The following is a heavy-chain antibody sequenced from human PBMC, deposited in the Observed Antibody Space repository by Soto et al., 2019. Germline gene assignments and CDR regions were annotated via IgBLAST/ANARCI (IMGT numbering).Heavy chain of an antibody. CDR1: GYTFTSYA. CDR2: INASNGNT. CDR3: ARRPGNLGFDY. Sequence: QVQLVQSGDEVKKPEASVKVSCKASGYTFTSYAMHWGRQAPGERLESMGWINASNGNTKYSQKFQGRVTIIRDTSASTAYMELSSLRSEDTSLYYCARRPGNLGFDYWGQVSLVTVSS. J-gene: IGHJ4*02. V-gene: IGHV1-3*01. D-gene: IGHD3-16*01.